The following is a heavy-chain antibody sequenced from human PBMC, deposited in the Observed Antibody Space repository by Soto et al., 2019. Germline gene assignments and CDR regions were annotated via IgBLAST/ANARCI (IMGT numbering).Heavy chain of an antibody. V-gene: IGHV1-69*13. CDR3: ARSRSLNYCSSTSCYGQTADY. CDR2: IIPIFGTA. Sequence: SAKVSCKASGVTFSSYAISWVRQAPVQGLEWMGWIIPIFGTANYAQKFQGRVTITADESTSTPYMALSSLRSEDTAVYYCARSRSLNYCSSTSCYGQTADYWGQGTLVTVSS. CDR1: GVTFSSYA. D-gene: IGHD2-2*01. J-gene: IGHJ4*02.